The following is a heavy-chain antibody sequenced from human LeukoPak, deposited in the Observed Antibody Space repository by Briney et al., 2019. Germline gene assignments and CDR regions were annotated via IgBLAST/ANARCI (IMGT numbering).Heavy chain of an antibody. CDR1: GFTFSSYG. D-gene: IGHD4-23*01. CDR3: AKDHERVWELHNSPFDY. V-gene: IGHV3-30*02. J-gene: IGHJ4*02. CDR2: IWSDGSYK. Sequence: PGGSLRLSCAASGFTFSSYGFHWVRQAPGKGLEWVAVIWSDGSYKYYADSVKGRFTISRDNSKNTLYVQMNSLRAEDTAVYYCAKDHERVWELHNSPFDYWGQGTLVTVSS.